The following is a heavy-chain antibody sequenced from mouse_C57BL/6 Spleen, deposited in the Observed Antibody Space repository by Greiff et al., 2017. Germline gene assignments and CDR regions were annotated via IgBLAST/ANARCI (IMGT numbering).Heavy chain of an antibody. Sequence: QVQLKQSGAELVKPGASVKMSCTASGYTFTTYPIEWMKQNHGKSLEWIGNFHPYNDDTKYTEKFKGKATLTVEKSSSTVYLELGRLTSDDSAVYYCARGYYDYDGGAMDYWGQGTSVTVSS. CDR1: GYTFTTYP. V-gene: IGHV1-47*01. CDR3: ARGYYDYDGGAMDY. J-gene: IGHJ4*01. D-gene: IGHD2-4*01. CDR2: FHPYNDDT.